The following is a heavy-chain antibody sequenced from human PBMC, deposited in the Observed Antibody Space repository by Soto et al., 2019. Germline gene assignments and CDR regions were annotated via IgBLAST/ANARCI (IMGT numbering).Heavy chain of an antibody. CDR1: GFTFSSYS. Sequence: XGSLRLSCAASGFTFSSYSMHWVRQAPGKGLEWVAVISYDGSNKYYADSVKGRFTISRDNSKNTLYLQMNSLRAEDTAVYYCARDTVVVVPAATSERYYYYGMDVWGQGTTVTV. CDR2: ISYDGSNK. J-gene: IGHJ6*02. V-gene: IGHV3-30-3*01. CDR3: ARDTVVVVPAATSERYYYYGMDV. D-gene: IGHD2-2*01.